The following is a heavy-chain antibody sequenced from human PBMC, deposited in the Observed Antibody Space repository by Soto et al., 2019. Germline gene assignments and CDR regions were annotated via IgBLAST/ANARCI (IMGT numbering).Heavy chain of an antibody. V-gene: IGHV1-18*04. CDR1: GYTFTSYG. CDR3: ARGGGYSDGPSYGMDV. J-gene: IGHJ6*01. CDR2: ISAYNGNT. D-gene: IGHD5-18*01. Sequence: QVQLVQSGAEVKKPGASVKVSCKASGYTFTSYGISWVRQAPGQGREWMGWISAYNGNTNYAQELQGRVTMTKDTSPRTAYMELRSLRSDDTAVYSCARGGGYSDGPSYGMDVCGQGTTVTVSS.